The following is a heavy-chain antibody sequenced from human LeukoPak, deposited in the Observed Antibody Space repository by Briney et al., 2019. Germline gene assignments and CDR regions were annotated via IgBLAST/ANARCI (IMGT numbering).Heavy chain of an antibody. Sequence: SETLSLTCIVSGDSTSSFYWNWIRQSAGKGLEWIGRFYNSGNIKYNPSLKSRVTMSVDTSQMQFSLKLSSVTAADTAVYYCARDNPVDYYNNYGMDVWGQGITVTVSS. V-gene: IGHV4-4*07. CDR2: FYNSGNI. J-gene: IGHJ6*02. CDR3: ARDNPVDYYNNYGMDV. CDR1: GDSTSSFY.